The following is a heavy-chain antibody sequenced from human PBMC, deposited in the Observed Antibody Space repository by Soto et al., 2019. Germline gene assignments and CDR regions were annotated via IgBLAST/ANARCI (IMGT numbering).Heavy chain of an antibody. Sequence: GGSLRLSCAASGFTFSSYAMSWVRQAPGKGLEWVSTVSGSGGSTYYADSVKGRFTISRDNSKNTLYLQMNSLRAEDTAVYYYAKGHTSSWYFYDYWGQGTLVTGSS. CDR3: AKGHTSSWYFYDY. CDR2: VSGSGGST. J-gene: IGHJ4*02. CDR1: GFTFSSYA. D-gene: IGHD6-13*01. V-gene: IGHV3-23*01.